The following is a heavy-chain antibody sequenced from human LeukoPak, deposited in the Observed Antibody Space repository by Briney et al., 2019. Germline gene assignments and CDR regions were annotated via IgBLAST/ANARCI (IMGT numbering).Heavy chain of an antibody. D-gene: IGHD3-10*01. CDR1: GITLSNYA. V-gene: IGHV3-23*01. CDR3: AKRGIVIRGVLIIGFHKEAYYFDY. Sequence: PGGSLRLSCVVSGITLSNYAMSWVRQAPGKGLEWVSGISESAGSTKYADSVKGRFTISRDNSLSTVYLQMNSLRAEDTAVYFCAKRGIVIRGVLIIGFHKEAYYFDYWGQGILVTVSS. CDR2: ISESAGST. J-gene: IGHJ4*02.